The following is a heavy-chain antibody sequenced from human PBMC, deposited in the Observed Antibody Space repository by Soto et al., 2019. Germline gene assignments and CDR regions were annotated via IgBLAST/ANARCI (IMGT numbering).Heavy chain of an antibody. J-gene: IGHJ3*02. CDR2: ISPDGRSS. Sequence: EVQLVESGGGLVQPGGSLRLSCEVSGFTFSTCWMHWVRQAPGKGLVWVSRISPDGRSSVYADSVKVRFTISRDNAKNTLYLQMNSLRAEDTAVYYCASWELPRRTDFDIWGQGTMVTVSS. V-gene: IGHV3-74*01. D-gene: IGHD1-26*01. CDR1: GFTFSTCW. CDR3: ASWELPRRTDFDI.